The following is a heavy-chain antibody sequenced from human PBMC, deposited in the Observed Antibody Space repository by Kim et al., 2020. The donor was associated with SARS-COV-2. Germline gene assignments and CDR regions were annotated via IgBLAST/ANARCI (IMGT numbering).Heavy chain of an antibody. CDR1: GFTFSSYE. J-gene: IGHJ6*02. Sequence: GGSLRLSCAASGFTFSSYEMNWVRQAPGKGLEWVSYISSSGSTIYYADSVKGRFTISRDNAKNSLYLQMNSLRAEDTAVYYCARVSGLWFGDYYGMDVWGQGTTVTVSS. CDR3: ARVSGLWFGDYYGMDV. CDR2: ISSSGSTI. D-gene: IGHD3-10*01. V-gene: IGHV3-48*03.